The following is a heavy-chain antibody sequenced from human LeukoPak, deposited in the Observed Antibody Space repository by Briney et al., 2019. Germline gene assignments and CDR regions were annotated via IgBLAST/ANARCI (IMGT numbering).Heavy chain of an antibody. CDR3: ARRIEGGDDYYYGMDV. V-gene: IGHV3-21*01. D-gene: IGHD2-21*02. Sequence: PGGSLRLSCAASGFTFSSYSMNWVRQAPGKGLEWVSFISSSSSYIYYADSVKGRFTISRDNAKNSLYLQMNSLRAEDTAVYYCARRIEGGDDYYYGMDVWGQGTTVTVSS. J-gene: IGHJ6*02. CDR2: ISSSSSYI. CDR1: GFTFSSYS.